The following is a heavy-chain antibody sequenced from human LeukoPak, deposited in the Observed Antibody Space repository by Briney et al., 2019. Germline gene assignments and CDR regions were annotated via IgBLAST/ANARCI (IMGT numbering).Heavy chain of an antibody. Sequence: GGSLRLSCAASGFTFSSYAMTWVRPAPGRGVEWVSVISGSGTITYYADSVKGRFTISRDNSKNTLYLQMNSLRAEDTAVYYCAKGRTYDIVPGNPWGQGTLVTVSS. CDR2: ISGSGTIT. J-gene: IGHJ5*02. CDR1: GFTFSSYA. CDR3: AKGRTYDIVPGNP. D-gene: IGHD3-9*01. V-gene: IGHV3-23*01.